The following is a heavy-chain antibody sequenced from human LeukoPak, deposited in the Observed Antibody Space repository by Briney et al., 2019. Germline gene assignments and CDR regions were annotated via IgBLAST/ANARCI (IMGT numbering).Heavy chain of an antibody. CDR2: IKQDGSEK. D-gene: IGHD3-22*01. V-gene: IGHV3-7*01. Sequence: TGGSLRLSCAASGFTFSSYWMSWVRQAPGKGLEWVANIKQDGSEKYYVDSVKGRFTISRDNAKKSLFLQMDSLRAEDTGFYYCTRYDRSGYLLRYWGQGTLVTVSS. CDR3: TRYDRSGYLLRY. CDR1: GFTFSSYW. J-gene: IGHJ4*02.